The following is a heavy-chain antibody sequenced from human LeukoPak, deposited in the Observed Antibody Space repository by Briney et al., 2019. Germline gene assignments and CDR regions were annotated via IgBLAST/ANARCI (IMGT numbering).Heavy chain of an antibody. CDR2: ISAYNGNT. D-gene: IGHD3-22*01. CDR1: GYTFTSYG. J-gene: IGHJ4*02. V-gene: IGHV1-18*01. Sequence: ASVKVSCKASGYTFTSYGISWVRQAPGQGLEWMGWISAYNGNTNYAQKLQGRVTTTTDTSTSTAYMELRSLRSDDTAVYYCARAPSIRPYYYDSSGYYYFDYWGQGTLVTVSS. CDR3: ARAPSIRPYYYDSSGYYYFDY.